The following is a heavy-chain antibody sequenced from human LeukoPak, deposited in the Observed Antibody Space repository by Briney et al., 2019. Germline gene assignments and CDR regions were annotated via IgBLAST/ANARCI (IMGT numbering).Heavy chain of an antibody. CDR2: IYSGGST. J-gene: IGHJ4*02. V-gene: IGHV3-66*01. CDR3: ARDRAYSYGFAYYFAD. CDR1: GFTVSSNY. D-gene: IGHD5-18*01. Sequence: GRSLRLSCAASGFTVSSNYMSWVRQAPGKGLEWVSVIYSGGSTFYADSVKGRFTISRDSSKNTVYLQMNSLRGEDTAVYYCARDRAYSYGFAYYFADWGQGTLVTVSS.